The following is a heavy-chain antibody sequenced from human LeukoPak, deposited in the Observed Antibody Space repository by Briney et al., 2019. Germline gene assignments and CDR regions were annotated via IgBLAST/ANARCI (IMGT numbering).Heavy chain of an antibody. D-gene: IGHD4-23*01. CDR2: MKEDGGEV. CDR1: GFTLSNYW. V-gene: IGHV3-7*01. CDR3: ARDRGYSTFDY. J-gene: IGHJ4*02. Sequence: GGSLRLSCAASGFTLSNYWMSWIRQAPGKGLEWVANMKEDGGEVHSVDSVKGRFTISRDNAKNSLYLQMNSLRVDDTDVYYCARDRGYSTFDYWGQGTMVTVSS.